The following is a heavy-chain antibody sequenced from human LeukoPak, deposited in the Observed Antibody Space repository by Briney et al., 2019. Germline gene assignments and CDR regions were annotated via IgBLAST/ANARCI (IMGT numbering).Heavy chain of an antibody. CDR2: MKLNRGNT. CDR1: GYTFTSYG. V-gene: IGHV1-8*01. J-gene: IGHJ4*02. Sequence: ASVNLSFTASGYTFTSYGYNWGRHPPGPGLGLMGWMKLNRGNTSNAQKFQGRVAITRDTSTSTPYIEMRSPRSEDTAVYYCSRAGGYCGRFSCPYYFDYWGQGTLVTVSS. CDR3: SRAGGYCGRFSCPYYFDY. D-gene: IGHD2-15*01.